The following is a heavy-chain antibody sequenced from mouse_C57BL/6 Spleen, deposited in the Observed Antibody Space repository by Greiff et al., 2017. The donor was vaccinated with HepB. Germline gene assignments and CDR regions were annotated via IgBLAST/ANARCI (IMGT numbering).Heavy chain of an antibody. CDR1: GFNIKDDY. CDR3: TGGSSHFDY. J-gene: IGHJ2*01. V-gene: IGHV14-4*01. CDR2: IDPENGDT. Sequence: VQLQQSGAELVRPGASVKLSCTASGFNIKDDYMHWVKQRPEQGLEWIGWIDPENGDTEYASKFQGKATITADTSSNTAYLQLSSLPSEDTAVYYCTGGSSHFDYWGQGTTLTVSS. D-gene: IGHD1-1*01.